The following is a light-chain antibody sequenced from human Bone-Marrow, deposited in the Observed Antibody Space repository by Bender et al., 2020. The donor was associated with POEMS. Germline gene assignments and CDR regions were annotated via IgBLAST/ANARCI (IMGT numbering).Light chain of an antibody. CDR1: SSNIGAHA. V-gene: IGLV1-44*01. CDR3: CSYSGSNTFV. Sequence: QSVLTQPPSASGTPGQRVTISCSGGSSNIGAHAVNWYQHLPGTAPKLLIYSSHRRPSEVPDRFSGSRSGTSASLAISGLQSEDEADYYCCSYSGSNTFVFGSGTEVTVL. J-gene: IGLJ1*01. CDR2: SSH.